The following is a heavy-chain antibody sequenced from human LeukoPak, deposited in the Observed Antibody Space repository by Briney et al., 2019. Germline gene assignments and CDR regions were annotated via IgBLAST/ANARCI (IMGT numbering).Heavy chain of an antibody. D-gene: IGHD4-17*01. CDR3: ARGRQNYGDYPY. Sequence: GGSLRLSCVVSGFTVSGDYISWFRQAPGKGLEWVSVLYYGVSTFFKDSVKGRFTTSGDNFKNAVYLQMNSLRAEDTAVYYCARGRQNYGDYPYWGQGTLVTVSS. CDR1: GFTVSGDY. V-gene: IGHV3-53*01. CDR2: LYYGVST. J-gene: IGHJ4*02.